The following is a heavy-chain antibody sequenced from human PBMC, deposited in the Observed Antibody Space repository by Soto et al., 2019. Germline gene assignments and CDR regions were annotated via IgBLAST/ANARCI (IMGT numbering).Heavy chain of an antibody. CDR2: IYYSGST. CDR1: GGSISSGSSY. D-gene: IGHD2-2*01. CDR3: ARLGCSSTSCYFPDWFDP. Sequence: QLQLQESGPGLVKPSETLSFTCTVSGGSISSGSSYWGWIRQPPGKGLEWIGSIYYSGSTYYNPSLKSRVTIPVDTSKNQFSLKLSSVTAADTAVYYCARLGCSSTSCYFPDWFDPWGQGTLVTVSS. V-gene: IGHV4-39*01. J-gene: IGHJ5*02.